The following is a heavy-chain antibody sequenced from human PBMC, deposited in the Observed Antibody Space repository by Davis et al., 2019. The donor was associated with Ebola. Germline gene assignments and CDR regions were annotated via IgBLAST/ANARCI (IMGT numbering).Heavy chain of an antibody. CDR1: GGSISNYY. CDR3: AREITMIEAGWFDP. Sequence: PSETLSLTCIVFGGSISNYYWSWIRQPPGKGLEWIGFISYSGSTNYNPSLKSRVTISVDTSKNQFSLKLSSVTAADTAVYYCAREITMIEAGWFDPWGQGTLVTVSS. CDR2: ISYSGST. J-gene: IGHJ5*02. D-gene: IGHD3-22*01. V-gene: IGHV4-59*01.